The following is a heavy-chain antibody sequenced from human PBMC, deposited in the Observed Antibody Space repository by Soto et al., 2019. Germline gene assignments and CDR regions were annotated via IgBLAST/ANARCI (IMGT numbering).Heavy chain of an antibody. CDR2: IKDNGSET. CDR1: GFTFSSYA. CDR3: ARAVGYSRTSGIYYYYMDV. D-gene: IGHD6-13*01. J-gene: IGHJ6*03. Sequence: PGGSLRLSCAASGFTFSSYAMNWVRQAPGKGLEWVSNIKDNGSETYFVDSVKGRFTISRDNAKNSLYLQMNSLRAEDTAVYYCARAVGYSRTSGIYYYYMDVWGKGTTVTVSS. V-gene: IGHV3-7*01.